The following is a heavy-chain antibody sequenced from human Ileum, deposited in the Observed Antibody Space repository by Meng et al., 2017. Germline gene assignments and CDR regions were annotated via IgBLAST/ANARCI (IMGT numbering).Heavy chain of an antibody. Sequence: GESLKTSCVASGLILSDNGMTWARRTPGKGLEWVATIKQDGSEKYYVDSVKGRFTISRDNAKNSLYLQMNSLRAEDTGVYYCGRPDRDGYNRDSWGQGTLVTVSS. D-gene: IGHD5-24*01. V-gene: IGHV3-7*01. J-gene: IGHJ4*02. CDR2: IKQDGSEK. CDR1: GLILSDNG. CDR3: GRPDRDGYNRDS.